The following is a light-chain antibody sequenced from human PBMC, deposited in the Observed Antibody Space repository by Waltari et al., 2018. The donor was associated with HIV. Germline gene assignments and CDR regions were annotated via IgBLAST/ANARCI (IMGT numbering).Light chain of an antibody. CDR1: QLGDQY. V-gene: IGLV3-1*01. CDR2: QDN. Sequence: SYELTQPPSVSVSPGQTASITCSGYQLGDQYASWYKQKPGQSPVLVIYQDNNRPSGIPERFSGSNSGNTATLTISGTQAMDEADYYCQTWDSSHVVFGGGTKLTVL. CDR3: QTWDSSHVV. J-gene: IGLJ2*01.